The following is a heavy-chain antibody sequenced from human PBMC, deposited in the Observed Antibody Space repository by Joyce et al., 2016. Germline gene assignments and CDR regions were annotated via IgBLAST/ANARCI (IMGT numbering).Heavy chain of an antibody. V-gene: IGHV3-15*01. Sequence: EVRMVESGGDLVKPGGSLRLSCVDSGIGFSYSWMGWVRQAPGKGLEWVGRIKSKTDGGATDYSAPVKGRFSISRDDSESRLYLQMNSLKTADTGIYYCVKVKGGSAYHFDYWGQGTLVIVSS. CDR1: GIGFSYSW. D-gene: IGHD6-6*01. J-gene: IGHJ4*02. CDR2: IKSKTDGGAT. CDR3: VKVKGGSAYHFDY.